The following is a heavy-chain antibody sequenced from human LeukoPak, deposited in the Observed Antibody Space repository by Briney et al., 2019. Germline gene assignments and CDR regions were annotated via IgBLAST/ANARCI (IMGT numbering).Heavy chain of an antibody. V-gene: IGHV1-2*02. CDR1: GYTLTGYY. Sequence: ASVKVSCKASGYTLTGYYMHWVRQAPGQGLEWMGWINPNSGGTNYAQKFQGRVTMTRDTSISTAYMELSRLRSDDTAVYYCASTPEDYYYYYYMDVWGKGTTVTVSS. CDR2: INPNSGGT. CDR3: ASTPEDYYYYYYMDV. J-gene: IGHJ6*03. D-gene: IGHD1-14*01.